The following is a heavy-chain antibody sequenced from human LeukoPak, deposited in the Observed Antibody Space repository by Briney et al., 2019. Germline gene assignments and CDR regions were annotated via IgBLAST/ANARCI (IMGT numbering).Heavy chain of an antibody. CDR1: GYSFTSYW. CDR3: ARQRDYYYYGMDV. J-gene: IGHJ6*02. V-gene: IGHV5-51*01. CDR2: IYPGDSDT. Sequence: GESPKISCKGSGYSFTSYWIGWVRQMPGKGLEWMGIIYPGDSDTRYSPSFQGQVTISADKSISTAYLQWSSLKASDTAMYYCARQRDYYYYGMDVWGQGTTVTVSS.